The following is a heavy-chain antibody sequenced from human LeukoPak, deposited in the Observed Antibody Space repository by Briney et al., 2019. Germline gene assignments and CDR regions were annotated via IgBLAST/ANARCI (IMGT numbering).Heavy chain of an antibody. J-gene: IGHJ6*02. CDR3: AKVGCSSTSCYTGHYYYGMDV. CDR1: GFTFSSYA. V-gene: IGHV3-23*01. D-gene: IGHD2-2*02. CDR2: ISGSGGST. Sequence: GSLRLSCAASGFTFSSYAMSWVRQAPGEGLEWVSAISGSGGSTYYADSVKGRFTISRDNSKNTLYLQMNSLRAEDTAVYYCAKVGCSSTSCYTGHYYYGMDVWGQGTTVTVSS.